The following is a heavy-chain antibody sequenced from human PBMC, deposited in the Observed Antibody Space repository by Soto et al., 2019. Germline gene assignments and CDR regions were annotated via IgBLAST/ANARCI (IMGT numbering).Heavy chain of an antibody. Sequence: QITLKESGPPLVIPTQTLTLTCTFSGFSLSTSEVGVGWIRQPPGKALEWLALIYWDEDKRYSPSLKSRLSITKATSKXXXVXXMTNMDPVDTATYYCARCHKPVGMLKWGGPLPYHYYYVMDVWGQGTTVTVSS. V-gene: IGHV2-5*02. CDR1: GFSLSTSEVG. J-gene: IGHJ6*02. D-gene: IGHD2-2*02. CDR3: ARCHKPVGMLKWGGPLPYHYYYVMDV. CDR2: IYWDEDK.